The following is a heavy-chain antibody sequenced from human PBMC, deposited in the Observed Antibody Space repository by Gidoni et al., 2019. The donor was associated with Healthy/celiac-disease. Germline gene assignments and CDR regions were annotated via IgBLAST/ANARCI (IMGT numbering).Heavy chain of an antibody. J-gene: IGHJ4*02. V-gene: IGHV1-18*01. CDR2: ISAYNGNT. Sequence: QVQLVQSGAEVKKPGASVKVSCKASGYTFTSYGISWVRQAPGQGLEWMGWISAYNGNTNYAQKLQGRVTMTTDTSTSTAYMELRSLRSDDTAVYYCARVLWRRGYSGYAGETLDYWGQGTLVTVSS. CDR1: GYTFTSYG. D-gene: IGHD5-12*01. CDR3: ARVLWRRGYSGYAGETLDY.